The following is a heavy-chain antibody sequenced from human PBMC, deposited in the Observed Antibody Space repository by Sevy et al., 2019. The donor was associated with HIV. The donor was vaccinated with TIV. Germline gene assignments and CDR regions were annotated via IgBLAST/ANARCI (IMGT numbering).Heavy chain of an antibody. V-gene: IGHV3-30-3*01. CDR2: ISYDGSNK. Sequence: GGSLRLSCAASGFTFSSYAMHWVRQAPGKGLEWVAVISYDGSNKYYADSVKGRFTISRDNSKNALYLQMNSLGAEDTAVYYWARDLGLWQLVLAFDIWGQGTMVTVSS. D-gene: IGHD6-6*01. J-gene: IGHJ3*02. CDR1: GFTFSSYA. CDR3: ARDLGLWQLVLAFDI.